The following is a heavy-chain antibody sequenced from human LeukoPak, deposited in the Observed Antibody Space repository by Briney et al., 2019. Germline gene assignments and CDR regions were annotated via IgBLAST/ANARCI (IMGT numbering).Heavy chain of an antibody. CDR1: GGSISSSSYY. V-gene: IGHV4-39*01. J-gene: IGHJ5*02. CDR2: IYYSGST. Sequence: SETLSLTCTVSGGSISSSSYYWGWIRQPPGTWLEWIGSIYYSGSTYYNPSLKSRVTISVDTSKNQFSLKLSSVTAADTAVYYCARHFAPEAWFQAPWGQGTLVTVSS. D-gene: IGHD3-10*01. CDR3: ARHFAPEAWFQAP.